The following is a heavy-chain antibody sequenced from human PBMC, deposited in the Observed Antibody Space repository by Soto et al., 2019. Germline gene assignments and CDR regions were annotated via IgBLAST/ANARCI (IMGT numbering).Heavy chain of an antibody. CDR1: GGSISSGGYS. Sequence: QLQLQESGSGLVKPSQTLSLTCAVSGGSISSGGYSWSWIRQPPGKGLEWIGYIYHSGSTYYNPSLKSRVTISVDRSQNQFSLKLSSVTAADTAVYYWASSRGSPVPCDCWGQGTLVTVSS. D-gene: IGHD1-26*01. CDR2: IYHSGST. CDR3: ASSRGSPVPCDC. J-gene: IGHJ4*02. V-gene: IGHV4-30-2*01.